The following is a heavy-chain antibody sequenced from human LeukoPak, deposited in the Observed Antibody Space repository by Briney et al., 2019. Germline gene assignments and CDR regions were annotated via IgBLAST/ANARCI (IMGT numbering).Heavy chain of an antibody. CDR1: GGSLSGYY. V-gene: IGHV4-34*01. Sequence: KPSETLSLTCAVYGGSLSGYYWSWIRQPPGKGLEWIGEINHSGSTNYNPSLKSRVTISVDTSKNQFSLKLSSVTAADTAVYYCAREGVATIYWGQGTLVTVSS. D-gene: IGHD5-24*01. J-gene: IGHJ4*02. CDR3: AREGVATIY. CDR2: INHSGST.